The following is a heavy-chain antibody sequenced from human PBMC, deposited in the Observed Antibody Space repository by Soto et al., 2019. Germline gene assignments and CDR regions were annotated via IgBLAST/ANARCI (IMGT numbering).Heavy chain of an antibody. J-gene: IGHJ4*02. D-gene: IGHD1-26*01. CDR1: GFAFNDAS. Sequence: EIQLVESGGGLVKPGGSLRLSCAASGFAFNDASMNWVRQAPGKGLEWVGRIQSKTDGGTTDYAAPVKGRFTLSRDDSKNTLYLQMDSLNTDDTAVYYCTSFMGAFRDWGPGTLVTVSS. CDR2: IQSKTDGGTT. V-gene: IGHV3-15*07. CDR3: TSFMGAFRD.